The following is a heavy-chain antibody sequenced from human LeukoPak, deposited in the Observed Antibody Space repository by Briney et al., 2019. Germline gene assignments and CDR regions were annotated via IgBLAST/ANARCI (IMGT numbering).Heavy chain of an antibody. CDR2: IRYDGSNK. CDR3: AKNGDSSSWYGGYYYYYMDV. CDR1: GFTFSSYG. V-gene: IGHV3-30*02. D-gene: IGHD6-13*01. J-gene: IGHJ6*03. Sequence: GSLRLSCAASGFTFSSYGMHWVRQAPGKGLEWVAFIRYDGSNKYYADSVKGRFTISRDNSENTLYLQMNSLRAEDTAVYYCAKNGDSSSWYGGYYYYYMDVWGKGTTVTVSS.